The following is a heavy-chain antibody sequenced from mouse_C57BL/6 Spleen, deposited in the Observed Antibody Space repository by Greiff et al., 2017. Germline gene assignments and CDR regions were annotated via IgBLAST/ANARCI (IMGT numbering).Heavy chain of an antibody. V-gene: IGHV1-69*01. CDR1: GYTFTSYW. Sequence: QVQLKQPGAELVMPGASVKLSCKASGYTFTSYWMHWVKQRPGQGLEWIGEIDPSDSYTNYNQKFKGKSTLTVDKSSSTAYMQLSSLTSEDSAVYYCARLKGDYWGQGTSVTVSS. CDR2: IDPSDSYT. CDR3: ARLKGDY. J-gene: IGHJ4*01.